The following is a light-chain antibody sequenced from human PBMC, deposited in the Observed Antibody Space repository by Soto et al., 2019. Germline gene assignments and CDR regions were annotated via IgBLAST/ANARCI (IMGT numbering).Light chain of an antibody. CDR3: QQGET. CDR2: GSS. CDR1: QSVSSSY. V-gene: IGKV3-20*01. J-gene: IGKJ2*01. Sequence: EIVLTQSPGTLSLSPGERATLSCRASQSVSSSYLAWYQQKPSQALRLLIYGSSSSATGIPDRFSGSGSGTDFTLTISRLEPEDFAVYYCQQGETFGQGTKLEIK.